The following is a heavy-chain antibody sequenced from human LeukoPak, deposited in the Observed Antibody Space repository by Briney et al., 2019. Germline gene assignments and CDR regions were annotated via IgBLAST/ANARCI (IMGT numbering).Heavy chain of an antibody. CDR2: ISYDGSNK. V-gene: IGHV3-30-3*01. D-gene: IGHD6-19*01. J-gene: IGHJ5*02. CDR3: ARASRWLA. Sequence: GRSLRLSCAASGFTFSSYAMHWVRQAPGKGLEWVAVISYDGSNKYYADSVKGRFTISRDNSKNTLYLQMNSLRAEGTAVYYCARASRWLAWGQGTLVTVSS. CDR1: GFTFSSYA.